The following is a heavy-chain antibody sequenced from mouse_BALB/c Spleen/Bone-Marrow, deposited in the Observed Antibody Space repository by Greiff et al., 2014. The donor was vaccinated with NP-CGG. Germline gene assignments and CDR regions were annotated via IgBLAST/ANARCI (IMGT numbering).Heavy chain of an antibody. CDR3: TRIFDY. CDR1: GCIFANYW. Sequence: LQQSGSELVRPGASVKLSCKASGCIFANYWMHWVKQRHGQGLEWIGNISPRSGSTNYDGKFKSKATLTVDTSSATAYMYLNSLTSEDSAVYYCTRIFDYWGQGTILTVSS. CDR2: ISPRSGST. V-gene: IGHV1S22*01. J-gene: IGHJ2*01.